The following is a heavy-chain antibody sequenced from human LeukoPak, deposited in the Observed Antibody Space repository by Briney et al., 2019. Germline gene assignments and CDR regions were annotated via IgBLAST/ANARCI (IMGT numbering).Heavy chain of an antibody. Sequence: SETLSLTCTVSGGSISGYYWSWIRQPPGKGLEWIGYIYYSGSTNYNPSLKSRVTISVDTSKNQFSLKLSSVTAADTAVYYCARDNPHYYDSSGFFDYWGQGTLVTVSS. J-gene: IGHJ4*02. D-gene: IGHD3-22*01. CDR2: IYYSGST. CDR3: ARDNPHYYDSSGFFDY. CDR1: GGSISGYY. V-gene: IGHV4-59*01.